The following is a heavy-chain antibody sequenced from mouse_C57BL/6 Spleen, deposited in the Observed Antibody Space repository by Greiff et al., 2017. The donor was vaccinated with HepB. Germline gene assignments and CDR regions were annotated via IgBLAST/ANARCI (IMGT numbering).Heavy chain of an antibody. CDR2: IYPRSGNT. CDR3: ARLGGSSTSGYFDV. V-gene: IGHV1-81*01. CDR1: GYTFTSYG. J-gene: IGHJ1*03. D-gene: IGHD1-1*01. Sequence: VQLQQSGAELARPGASVKLSCKASGYTFTSYGISWVKQRTGQGLEWIGEIYPRSGNTYYNEKFKGKATLTADKSSSTAYMELRSLTSEDSAVYFCARLGGSSTSGYFDVWGTGTTVTVSS.